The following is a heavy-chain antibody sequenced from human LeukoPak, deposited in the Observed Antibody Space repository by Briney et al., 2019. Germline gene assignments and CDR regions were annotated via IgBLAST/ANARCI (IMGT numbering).Heavy chain of an antibody. V-gene: IGHV1-8*01. J-gene: IGHJ4*02. CDR2: MNPNSGNT. Sequence: ASVKVSCKASGYTFTSYDINWVRQASGQGLEWMGWMNPNSGNTGYAQRFQGRVTMTTDTSTSTAYMELRSLRSDDTAVYYCARDSGGRWLQVWYWGQGTLVTVSS. D-gene: IGHD5-24*01. CDR3: ARDSGGRWLQVWY. CDR1: GYTFTSYD.